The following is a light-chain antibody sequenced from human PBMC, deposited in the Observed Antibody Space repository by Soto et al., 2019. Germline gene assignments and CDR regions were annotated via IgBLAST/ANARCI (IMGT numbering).Light chain of an antibody. J-gene: IGKJ1*01. V-gene: IGKV1-12*01. CDR1: QGISSW. Sequence: DIQMTQSPSSVSASVGDRVTITCRASQGISSWLAWYQKKPGKAPNLLIYAASSLYSGVPSRFSGSGSGTDFTLTISSLQPKDCATYYCQQYNSYSWTLGQATKVDIK. CDR2: AAS. CDR3: QQYNSYSWT.